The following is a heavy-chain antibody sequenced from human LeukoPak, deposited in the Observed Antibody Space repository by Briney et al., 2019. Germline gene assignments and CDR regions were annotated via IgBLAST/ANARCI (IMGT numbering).Heavy chain of an antibody. V-gene: IGHV5-51*01. J-gene: IGHJ4*02. CDR3: ARRDYYDGSGYSYYFDY. Sequence: GESLKISCKGSGYSFTSYWIGWVRLMPGKGLEWMGIIYPGDSDTRYSPSFQGQVTISADKSISTAYLQWSSLKASDTAMYYCARRDYYDGSGYSYYFDYWGQGTLVTVSS. CDR2: IYPGDSDT. D-gene: IGHD3-22*01. CDR1: GYSFTSYW.